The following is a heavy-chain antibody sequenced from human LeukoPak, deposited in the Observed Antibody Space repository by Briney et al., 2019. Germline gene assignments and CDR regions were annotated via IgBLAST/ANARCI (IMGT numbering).Heavy chain of an antibody. Sequence: GESLKISCKGSGYSFSSYWIGWVRQMPGKALEWMGIISPGDSDTRYGPSFQGQVTISADKSISTADLQWSSLRASDTAMYYCARLSSSWNFDYWGQGTLVTVSS. CDR2: ISPGDSDT. CDR3: ARLSSSWNFDY. CDR1: GYSFSSYW. V-gene: IGHV5-51*01. J-gene: IGHJ4*02. D-gene: IGHD6-13*01.